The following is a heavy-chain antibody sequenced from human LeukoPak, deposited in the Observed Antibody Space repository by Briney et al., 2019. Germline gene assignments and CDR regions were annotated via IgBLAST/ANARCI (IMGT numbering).Heavy chain of an antibody. CDR2: IFDSGTT. V-gene: IGHV4-59*01. Sequence: SETLTHTCTVSTGSISSYYWSWIRQPPGKGLEWIGCIFDSGTTKYNPSLKSRVTISVDTSKNQLSLKLSSVTAADTALYYCARVSYDVLTGYHPLDYWGQGTLVTVSS. J-gene: IGHJ4*02. CDR1: TGSISSYY. CDR3: ARVSYDVLTGYHPLDY. D-gene: IGHD3-9*01.